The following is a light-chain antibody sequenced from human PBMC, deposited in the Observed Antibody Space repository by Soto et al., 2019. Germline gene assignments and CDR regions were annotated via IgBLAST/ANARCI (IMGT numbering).Light chain of an antibody. CDR1: ESVSSN. Sequence: VMTQSPATLSVSPGERATLSCMSSESVSSNLAWYKQKPGQAPRLLIYGASTRATGIPARFSGSGSGTEFTLTISSLQSEDFAVYYCQQYNNWPPITFGQGTRLE. CDR3: QQYNNWPPIT. CDR2: GAS. V-gene: IGKV3-15*01. J-gene: IGKJ5*01.